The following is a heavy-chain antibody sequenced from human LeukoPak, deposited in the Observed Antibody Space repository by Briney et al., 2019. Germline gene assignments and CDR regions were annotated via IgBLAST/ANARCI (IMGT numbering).Heavy chain of an antibody. CDR3: ARQGVRYYYDKGAFDI. CDR1: GASISSHY. V-gene: IGHV4-59*11. J-gene: IGHJ3*02. CDR2: IYYSGST. Sequence: PSETLSLTCTVSGASISSHYWSWIRQPPGKGLDWIGYIYYSGSTTTNPSRHSPVTISVAPSKNHFCLKLTSLTATDTAVYYCARQGVRYYYDKGAFDIWGQGTMVTVSS. D-gene: IGHD3-22*01.